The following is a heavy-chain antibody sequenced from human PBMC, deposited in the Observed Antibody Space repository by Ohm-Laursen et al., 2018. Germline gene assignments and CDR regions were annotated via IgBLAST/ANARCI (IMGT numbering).Heavy chain of an antibody. V-gene: IGHV1-18*01. D-gene: IGHD2-2*01. CDR1: GYTFNSYG. CDR3: ARAVGSSTYYYY. CDR2: ISAYNGNT. Sequence: ASVKVSCKASGYTFNSYGISWVRQAPGQGLEWMGWISAYNGNTSYAQKLQGRVTMTTDTSTSTAYMEVRSLRSDDTAVYYCARAVGSSTYYYYWGQGTLVTVSS. J-gene: IGHJ4*02.